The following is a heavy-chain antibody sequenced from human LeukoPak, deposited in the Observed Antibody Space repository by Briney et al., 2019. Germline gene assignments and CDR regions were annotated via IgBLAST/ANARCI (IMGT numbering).Heavy chain of an antibody. D-gene: IGHD3-22*01. V-gene: IGHV3-30-3*01. CDR3: ARDLYAYYYDSSGWGYFDY. Sequence: GGSLRPSCAASGFTFSSYAMHWVRQAPGKGLEWVAVISYDGSNKYYADSVKGRFTISRDNSKNTLYLQMNSLRAEDTAVYYCARDLYAYYYDSSGWGYFDYWGQGTLVTVSS. CDR1: GFTFSSYA. CDR2: ISYDGSNK. J-gene: IGHJ4*02.